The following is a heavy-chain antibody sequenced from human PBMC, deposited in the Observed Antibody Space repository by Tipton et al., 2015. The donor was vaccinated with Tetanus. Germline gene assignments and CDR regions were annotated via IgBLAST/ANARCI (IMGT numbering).Heavy chain of an antibody. CDR2: VYFEGST. D-gene: IGHD5-24*01. J-gene: IGHJ5*02. V-gene: IGHV4-39*02. CDR1: GASISDKKYY. Sequence: TLSLTCIVSGASISDKKYYWGWIRQAPGKGLEWIASVYFEGSTYYSPSLKSRLTIDVDTSQNLFSLRLTSVTAADTAVYYCARHLYGYWFDPWGQGALVTVSS. CDR3: ARHLYGYWFDP.